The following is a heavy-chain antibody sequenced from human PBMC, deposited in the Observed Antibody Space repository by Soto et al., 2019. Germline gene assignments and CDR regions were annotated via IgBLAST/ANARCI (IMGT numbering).Heavy chain of an antibody. CDR3: AHRGIAARHFDY. Sequence: QITLKESGPTLVKPTQTLTLTCTFSGFSLSTSGVGVGWIRQPPGKALEWLALIYWDDDKRYSPSLKSRLTITKDTSKNQVVLTMTNMDPVDTATYDCAHRGIAARHFDYWGQGTLVTVSS. CDR2: IYWDDDK. V-gene: IGHV2-5*02. J-gene: IGHJ4*02. D-gene: IGHD6-13*01. CDR1: GFSLSTSGVG.